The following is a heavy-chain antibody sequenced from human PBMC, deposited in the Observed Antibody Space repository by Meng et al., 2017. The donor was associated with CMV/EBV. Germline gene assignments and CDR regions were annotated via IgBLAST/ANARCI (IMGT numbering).Heavy chain of an antibody. D-gene: IGHD3-10*01. CDR1: GYTFTRYD. V-gene: IGHV1-8*01. J-gene: IGHJ6*02. CDR3: ARAPGWFGKRGMDV. Sequence: ASVMVSCKASGYTFTRYDINWVRQATGQGLEWMGWMNPNSGNTDYAQKFQSRVTMTRNTSISTAYMELSSLRSEDTAVYYRARAPGWFGKRGMDVWGQGTTVTVSS. CDR2: MNPNSGNT.